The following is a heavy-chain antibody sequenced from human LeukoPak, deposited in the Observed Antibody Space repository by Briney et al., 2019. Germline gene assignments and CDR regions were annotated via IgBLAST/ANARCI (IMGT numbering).Heavy chain of an antibody. CDR1: GYTFSSYG. CDR2: MNPNSGNT. V-gene: IGHV1-8*02. J-gene: IGHJ5*02. Sequence: GASVKVSCKASGYTFSSYGISWVRQATGQGLEWMGWMNPNSGNTGYAQKFQGRVTMTRNTSISTAYMELSSLRSEDTAVYYCARVRIAAAGRNWFDPWGQGTLVTVSS. CDR3: ARVRIAAAGRNWFDP. D-gene: IGHD6-13*01.